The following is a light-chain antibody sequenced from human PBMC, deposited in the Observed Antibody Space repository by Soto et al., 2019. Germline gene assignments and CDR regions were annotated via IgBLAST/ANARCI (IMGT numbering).Light chain of an antibody. V-gene: IGLV2-8*01. J-gene: IGLJ1*01. CDR3: SSYAGSEKFV. CDR2: EVI. CDR1: SNDVGGYNY. Sequence: QSVLTQPPSASGSPGQSVTISCTGTSNDVGGYNYVSWYQQHPGKAPKLLIYEVIAGPSGVPDRFSGSKSGNTASLTVSGLQADDEAYYYCSSYAGSEKFVVGTGTKVTVL.